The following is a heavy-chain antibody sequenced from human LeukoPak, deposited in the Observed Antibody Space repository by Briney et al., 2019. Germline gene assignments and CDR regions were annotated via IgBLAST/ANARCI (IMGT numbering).Heavy chain of an antibody. D-gene: IGHD5-18*01. Sequence: PSETLSLTCAVYGGSFSGYYWSWLRQPPGKGLEWIGEINHSGSTNYNPSLKSRVTISVDTSKNQFSLKLSSVTAADTAVYYCARMRGGYSYGKYNWFEPWGQGTLVTVSS. CDR1: GGSFSGYY. V-gene: IGHV4-34*01. CDR2: INHSGST. CDR3: ARMRGGYSYGKYNWFEP. J-gene: IGHJ5*02.